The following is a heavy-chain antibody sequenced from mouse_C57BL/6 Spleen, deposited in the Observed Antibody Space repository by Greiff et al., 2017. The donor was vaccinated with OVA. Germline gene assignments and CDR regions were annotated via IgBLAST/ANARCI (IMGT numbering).Heavy chain of an antibody. CDR2: ISSGGSYT. J-gene: IGHJ3*01. V-gene: IGHV5-6*01. D-gene: IGHD2-4*01. CDR1: GFTFSSYG. Sequence: EVQGVESGGDLVKPGGSLKLSCAASGFTFSSYGMSWVRQTPDKRLEWVATISSGGSYTYYPDSVKGRFTISRDNAKNTLYLQMSSLKSEDTAMYYCARGDYDYDWFAYWGQGTLVTVSA. CDR3: ARGDYDYDWFAY.